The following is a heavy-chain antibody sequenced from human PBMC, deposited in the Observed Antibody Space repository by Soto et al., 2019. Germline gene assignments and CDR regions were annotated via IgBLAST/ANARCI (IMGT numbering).Heavy chain of an antibody. CDR2: IYYTGST. CDR3: ARLWFAELFYFHY. D-gene: IGHD3-10*01. CDR1: GGSISSANYC. V-gene: IGHV4-39*02. Sequence: SETLSLTCTVSGGSISSANYCWVWIRQPPGKGLEWIATIYYTGSTYYNPSLKSRVTISVDTSKNHLSLKLTSVTAADTAVYYCARLWFAELFYFHYWGPGTLVTVS. J-gene: IGHJ4*02.